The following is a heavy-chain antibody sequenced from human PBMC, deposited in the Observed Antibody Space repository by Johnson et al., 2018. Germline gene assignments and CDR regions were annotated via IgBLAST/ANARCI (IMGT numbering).Heavy chain of an antibody. CDR1: GFTFDDYA. CDR2: IPGSGDFT. J-gene: IGHJ6*04. V-gene: IGHV3-23*04. Sequence: VQLVQSGGGLVQPGRSLRLSCAASGFTFDDYAMHWVRQAPGKGLEWVSSIPGSGDFTYYTDSVKGRFTISRDNSKSTLYLQMNGLRAEDTAVYYCAKGQDVWGKGTTVTVSS. CDR3: AKGQDV.